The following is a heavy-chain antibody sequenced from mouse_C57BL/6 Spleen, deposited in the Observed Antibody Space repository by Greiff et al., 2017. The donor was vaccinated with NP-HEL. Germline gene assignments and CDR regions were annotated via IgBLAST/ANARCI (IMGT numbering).Heavy chain of an antibody. J-gene: IGHJ1*03. V-gene: IGHV1-82*01. D-gene: IGHD4-1*01. CDR3: ARGLGRYFDV. CDR1: GYAFSSSW. CDR2: MYPGDGDT. Sequence: VQLQESGPELVKPGASVKISCKASGYAFSSSWMNWVKQRPGKGLEWIGRMYPGDGDTNYNGKFKGKATLTADKSSSTAYMQLSSLTSEDSAVYFCARGLGRYFDVWGTGTTVTVSS.